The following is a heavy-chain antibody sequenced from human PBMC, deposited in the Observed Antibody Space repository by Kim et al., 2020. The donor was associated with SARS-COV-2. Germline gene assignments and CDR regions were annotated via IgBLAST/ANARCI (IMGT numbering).Heavy chain of an antibody. D-gene: IGHD3-3*01. J-gene: IGHJ2*01. CDR2: ISSDDDTT. CDR1: GFTFSSYA. CDR3: ARTNYDFWSGYPQGYFDL. V-gene: IGHV3-64*02. Sequence: GGSLRLSCAASGFTFSSYAMHWVRQAPGKGLLYVSAISSDDDTTYYADSVNGRFTISRDNSKNTLYLQMGSLRAEDMGVYYCARTNYDFWSGYPQGYFDL.